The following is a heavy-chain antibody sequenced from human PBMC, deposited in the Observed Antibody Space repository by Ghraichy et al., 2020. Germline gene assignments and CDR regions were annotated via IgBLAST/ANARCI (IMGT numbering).Heavy chain of an antibody. D-gene: IGHD4-17*01. CDR3: ARDRVWYGALDI. CDR1: GFTVSTNY. Sequence: GGSLRLSCAASGFTVSTNYMNWVRQAPGKGLEWVSLIFGGGGTKYADSVTGRFTISRDDYKNTVSLQMNGLRADDTAVYYCARDRVWYGALDICGQGTVVTVSS. CDR2: IFGGGGT. V-gene: IGHV3-53*01. J-gene: IGHJ3*02.